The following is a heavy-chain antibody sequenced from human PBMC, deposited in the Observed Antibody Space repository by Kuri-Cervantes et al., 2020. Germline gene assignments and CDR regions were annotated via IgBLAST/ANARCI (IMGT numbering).Heavy chain of an antibody. J-gene: IGHJ3*02. D-gene: IGHD2-2*01. Sequence: SHTLAHPCAVLGGPFSCYYWTWIRQSSGKGLEWIGSIYYSGSNYDNPSLRSRLTISVDTSNNQFTVKLNSVTDADTAVYYCARQGCSSTTCYVGIYAFDIWGQGTLVTVSS. CDR2: IYYSGSN. CDR1: GGPFSCYY. V-gene: IGHV4-59*05. CDR3: ARQGCSSTTCYVGIYAFDI.